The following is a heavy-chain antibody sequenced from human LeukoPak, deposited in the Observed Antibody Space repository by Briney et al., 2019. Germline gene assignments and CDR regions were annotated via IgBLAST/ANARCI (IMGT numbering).Heavy chain of an antibody. D-gene: IGHD2-2*02. J-gene: IGHJ3*02. V-gene: IGHV4-34*01. CDR3: ARLDPYTKDDAFDI. CDR1: GGSFGGYY. Sequence: PSETLSLTCAVYGGSFGGYYWSWIRQPPGKGLEWIGEINHSGSTNYNPSLKSRVTISVDTSKNQFSLKLSTVTAADTAVYYCARLDPYTKDDAFDIWGQGTMVTVSS. CDR2: INHSGST.